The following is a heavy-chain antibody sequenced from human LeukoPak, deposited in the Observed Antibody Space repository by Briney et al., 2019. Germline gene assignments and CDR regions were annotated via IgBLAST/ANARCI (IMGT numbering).Heavy chain of an antibody. J-gene: IGHJ6*02. CDR3: ARAPGNTNYYYYGMDV. V-gene: IGHV4-34*01. CDR1: GGSFSGYY. Sequence: TSETLSLTCAVYGGSFSGYYWSWIRQPPGKGLEWIGEINHSGSTNYNPSLKSRVTISVDTSKNQFSLKLSSVTAADTAVYYCARAPGNTNYYYYGMDVWGQGTTVTVSS. D-gene: IGHD4-23*01. CDR2: INHSGST.